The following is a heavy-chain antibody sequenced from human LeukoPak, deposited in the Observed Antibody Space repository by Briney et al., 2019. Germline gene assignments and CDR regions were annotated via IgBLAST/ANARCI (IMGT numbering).Heavy chain of an antibody. CDR2: TSYDGTNK. J-gene: IGHJ3*02. CDR3: AGDIAPITMIVVVPGGAFDI. V-gene: IGHV3-30-3*01. D-gene: IGHD3-22*01. CDR1: GFTFSSYA. Sequence: GGSLRLSCAASGFTFSSYAMHWVRQAPGKGLEWVAVTSYDGTNKYYADSVKGRFTISRDNSKNTLYLQMNSLRAEDTAVYYCAGDIAPITMIVVVPGGAFDIWGQGTMVTVSS.